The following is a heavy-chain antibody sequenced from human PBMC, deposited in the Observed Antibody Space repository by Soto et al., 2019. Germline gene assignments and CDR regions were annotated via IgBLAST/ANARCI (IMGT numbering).Heavy chain of an antibody. CDR1: GLTFSDCY. Sequence: QVQLVESGGGLVKPGGSLRLSCAASGLTFSDCYMNWIRQAPGKGLEWVSYISSSGSSINYAGCVKGRFTISRDNAKNSVYLQMNSLRAEDTAMYYCARVRFGEWGYAMDVWGQGTTVTVSS. J-gene: IGHJ6*02. V-gene: IGHV3-11*01. D-gene: IGHD3-10*01. CDR3: ARVRFGEWGYAMDV. CDR2: ISSSGSSI.